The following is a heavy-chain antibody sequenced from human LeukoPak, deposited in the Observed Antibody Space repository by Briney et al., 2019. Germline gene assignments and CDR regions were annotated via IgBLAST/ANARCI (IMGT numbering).Heavy chain of an antibody. V-gene: IGHV3-30-3*01. D-gene: IGHD3-22*01. CDR1: GFTFSSYA. J-gene: IGHJ4*02. Sequence: GVSLRLSCAASGFTFSSYAMHWVRLAPGQGLERVADISDDGSNKYYADSVKGRFTISRDNSKNTMYLQMNSLRAEETAVYYCARDLTYYYDSSGYYQNWGQGTLVTVSS. CDR3: ARDLTYYYDSSGYYQN. CDR2: ISDDGSNK.